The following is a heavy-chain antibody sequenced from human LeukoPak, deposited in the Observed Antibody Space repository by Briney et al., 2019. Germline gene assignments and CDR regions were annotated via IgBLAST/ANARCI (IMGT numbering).Heavy chain of an antibody. J-gene: IGHJ4*02. CDR2: ISGSGGST. CDR1: GFTFSSYA. CDR3: AKGYYDYVWGSYYFDY. Sequence: GGSLRLSCAASGFTFSSYAMSWVRQAPGKGLEWVSAISGSGGSTYYAGSVKGRFTISRDNYRDTLYLQMNSLRAEDTAVYYCAKGYYDYVWGSYYFDYWGQGTLVTVSS. V-gene: IGHV3-23*01. D-gene: IGHD3-16*01.